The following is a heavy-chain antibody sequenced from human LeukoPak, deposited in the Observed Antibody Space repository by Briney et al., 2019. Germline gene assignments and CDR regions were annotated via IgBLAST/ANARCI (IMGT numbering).Heavy chain of an antibody. Sequence: GGSLRLSCAASEFTFSSYAMSWVRQAPGKGLEWVSAISGSGGNTYYADSVKGRFTISRDNSQNTLYLQMNSLRAEDTAVYYCAKQRSEVVVAATNYWGQGTLVTVSS. CDR1: EFTFSSYA. D-gene: IGHD2-15*01. V-gene: IGHV3-23*01. CDR3: AKQRSEVVVAATNY. CDR2: ISGSGGNT. J-gene: IGHJ4*02.